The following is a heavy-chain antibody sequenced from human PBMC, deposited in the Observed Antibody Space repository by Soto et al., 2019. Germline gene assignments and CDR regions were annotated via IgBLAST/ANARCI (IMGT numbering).Heavy chain of an antibody. CDR1: GFTLSSYA. Sequence: QVQLVESGGGVVQPGRSLRLSCAASGFTLSSYAMHWVRQAPGKGLEWVAVISYDGSNKYYADSVKGRFTISRDNSKNTLYLQMNSLRAEDTAVYYCARDNSGATVSFADYWGQGTLVTVSS. V-gene: IGHV3-30-3*01. J-gene: IGHJ4*02. D-gene: IGHD1-26*01. CDR2: ISYDGSNK. CDR3: ARDNSGATVSFADY.